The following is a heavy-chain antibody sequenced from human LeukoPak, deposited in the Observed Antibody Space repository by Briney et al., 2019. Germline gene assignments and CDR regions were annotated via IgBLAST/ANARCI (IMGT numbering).Heavy chain of an antibody. Sequence: SVKVSYKASGGTFSSYAISWVRQAPGQGLEWMGGIIPIFGTANYAQKFQGRVTITADESTSTAYMELSSLRSEDTAVYYCASVPSTTEENYYYGMDVWGKGTTVTVSS. V-gene: IGHV1-69*01. D-gene: IGHD1-1*01. CDR3: ASVPSTTEENYYYGMDV. CDR1: GGTFSSYA. CDR2: IIPIFGTA. J-gene: IGHJ6*04.